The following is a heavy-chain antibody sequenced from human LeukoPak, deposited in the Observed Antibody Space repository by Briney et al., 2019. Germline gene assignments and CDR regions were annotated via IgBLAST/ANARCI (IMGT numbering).Heavy chain of an antibody. V-gene: IGHV4-59*08. J-gene: IGHJ6*02. D-gene: IGHD6-19*01. CDR3: ARHYSSGWYPPYYYYGMDV. Sequence: PSEALSLTCTVSGGSISSYYWSWLRQPPGKGLEWIGYIYYSGSTNYNPSLKSRVTISVDTSKNQFSLKLSSVTAADTAVYYCARHYSSGWYPPYYYYGMDVWGQGTTVTVSS. CDR2: IYYSGST. CDR1: GGSISSYY.